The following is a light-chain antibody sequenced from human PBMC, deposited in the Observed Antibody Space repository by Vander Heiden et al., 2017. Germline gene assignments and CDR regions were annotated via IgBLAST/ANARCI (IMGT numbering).Light chain of an antibody. V-gene: IGLV3-21*03. Sequence: SYVLTQPPSVSVAPGKTARITCGGNNIGTNSAHSYQQKHGHAPVLVVYDDSDRPSGTPERVSGSNSGNTATVTISRVEAGEEADDYCQVWDSSSDHQDYVFGTGTKVTVL. J-gene: IGLJ1*01. CDR1: NIGTNS. CDR3: QVWDSSSDHQDYV. CDR2: DDS.